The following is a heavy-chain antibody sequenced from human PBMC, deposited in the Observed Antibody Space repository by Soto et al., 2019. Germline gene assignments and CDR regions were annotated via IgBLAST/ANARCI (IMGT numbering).Heavy chain of an antibody. CDR1: GGTFSSYA. V-gene: IGHV1-69*01. Sequence: QVQLVQSGAEVKKPGSSVKVSCKASGGTFSSYAISWVRQAPEQGLEWMGGIIPIFGTANYAQKFQGRVTITADESTSTAYMELSSLRSEDTAVYYCARVMRDGDYVEYYFDYWGQGTLVTVSS. J-gene: IGHJ4*02. CDR2: IIPIFGTA. D-gene: IGHD4-17*01. CDR3: ARVMRDGDYVEYYFDY.